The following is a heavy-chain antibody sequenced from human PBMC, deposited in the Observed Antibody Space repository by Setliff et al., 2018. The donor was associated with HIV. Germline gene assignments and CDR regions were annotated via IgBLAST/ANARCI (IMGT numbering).Heavy chain of an antibody. CDR1: GGSISSGDYY. D-gene: IGHD3-10*01. Sequence: SETLSLTCTVSGGSISSGDYYWSWIRQHPRKGLEWIGYIYYTGSTYYNPSLKSRVTISVDTSKNQFSPKLSSVTAADTAVYYCARAPFYYGSGSYQTFDYWGQGTLVTVS. CDR3: ARAPFYYGSGSYQTFDY. J-gene: IGHJ4*02. CDR2: IYYTGST. V-gene: IGHV4-31*03.